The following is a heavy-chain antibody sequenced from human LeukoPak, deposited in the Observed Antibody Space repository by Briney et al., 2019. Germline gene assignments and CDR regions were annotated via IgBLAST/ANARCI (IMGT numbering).Heavy chain of an antibody. D-gene: IGHD4-17*01. CDR2: IRYDGSNK. J-gene: IGHJ4*02. Sequence: PGGSLRLSCAASGFTFSSYGMHWVRQAPGKGLEWVAFIRYDGSNKYYADSVKGRFTISRDNSKNTLYLQMNSLRAEDTAVYYCAKVDGDPIFFDYWGQGTLVTVSS. V-gene: IGHV3-30*02. CDR3: AKVDGDPIFFDY. CDR1: GFTFSSYG.